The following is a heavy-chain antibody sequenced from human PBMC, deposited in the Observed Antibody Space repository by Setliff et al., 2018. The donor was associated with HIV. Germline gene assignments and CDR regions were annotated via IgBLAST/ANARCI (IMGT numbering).Heavy chain of an antibody. J-gene: IGHJ6*02. CDR3: ARDSAIVTTIIDHYYGMDV. V-gene: IGHV1-3*01. Sequence: VKVSCKASGYTFTDYAIYWMRQAPGQRLEWLGWINAGNGNTEYSQNFQGRVTISRDTSASTAYMELSSLRSEDTAVYYCARDSAIVTTIIDHYYGMDVWGQGTTVTVS. CDR1: GYTFTDYA. CDR2: INAGNGNT. D-gene: IGHD5-12*01.